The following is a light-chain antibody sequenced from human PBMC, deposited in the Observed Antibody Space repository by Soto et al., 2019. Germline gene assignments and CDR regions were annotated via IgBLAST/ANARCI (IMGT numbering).Light chain of an antibody. CDR1: SNVVGGYNY. Sequence: QSVLTQPRSGSGPPGQSLTISCTGNSNVVGGYNYVSWYQQYPGQVPKLMIYDVTKRPSGVPDRFSGSKSGNTASLTISGLQAEDEADYYCCSHAGTYTYVFGTGTKVTVL. CDR2: DVT. J-gene: IGLJ1*01. CDR3: CSHAGTYTYV. V-gene: IGLV2-11*01.